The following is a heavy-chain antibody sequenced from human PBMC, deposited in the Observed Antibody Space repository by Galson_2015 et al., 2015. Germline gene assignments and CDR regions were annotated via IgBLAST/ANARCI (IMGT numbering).Heavy chain of an antibody. CDR2: INPNSGGT. CDR3: ARVPSGGGFGEFNYYYYGMDV. D-gene: IGHD3-10*01. Sequence: SVKVSCKASGYTFTGYYMHWVRQAPGQGLEWMGWINPNSGGTNYAQKFQGWVTMTRDTSISTAYMELSRLRSDDTAVYYCARVPSGGGFGEFNYYYYGMDVWGQGTTVTVSS. V-gene: IGHV1-2*04. CDR1: GYTFTGYY. J-gene: IGHJ6*02.